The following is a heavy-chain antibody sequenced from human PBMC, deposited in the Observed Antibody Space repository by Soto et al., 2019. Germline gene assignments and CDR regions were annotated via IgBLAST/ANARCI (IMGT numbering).Heavy chain of an antibody. Sequence: GGSLRLSCAASGFTFSSYGMHWVRQAPGKGLEWVAVISYDGSNKYYADSVKGRFTISRDNSKNTLYLQMNSLRAEDAAVYYCAKDRGDIVVVVAATSPYYGMDVWGQGTTVTVSS. V-gene: IGHV3-30*18. CDR1: GFTFSSYG. CDR3: AKDRGDIVVVVAATSPYYGMDV. J-gene: IGHJ6*02. D-gene: IGHD2-15*01. CDR2: ISYDGSNK.